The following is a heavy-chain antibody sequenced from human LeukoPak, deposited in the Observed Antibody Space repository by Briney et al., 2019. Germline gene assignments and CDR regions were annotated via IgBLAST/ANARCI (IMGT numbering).Heavy chain of an antibody. D-gene: IGHD6-19*01. J-gene: IGHJ4*02. Sequence: ASVKVSCKASGYTFTSYDINWVRQATGQGLEWMGWMNPNSGNTGYAQKFQGRVTITRNTSISTTYMELSSLRFEDTAVYYCARGGYSSGWYSSPDYWGQGTLVTVSS. V-gene: IGHV1-8*03. CDR2: MNPNSGNT. CDR3: ARGGYSSGWYSSPDY. CDR1: GYTFTSYD.